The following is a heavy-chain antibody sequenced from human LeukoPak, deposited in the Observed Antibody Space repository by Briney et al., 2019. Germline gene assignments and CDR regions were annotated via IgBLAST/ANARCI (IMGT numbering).Heavy chain of an antibody. CDR2: IYPGDSDT. D-gene: IGHD1-7*01. J-gene: IGHJ4*02. V-gene: IGHV5-51*01. CDR3: ARGSIAGATRNYFDY. Sequence: GESLKISCKGSGYSFTSYWIGWVRQMPGKGLEWMGIIYPGDSDTRYSPSSQGQVTISADKSISTAYLQWSSLKASDTAMYYCARGSIAGATRNYFDYWGQGTLVTVSS. CDR1: GYSFTSYW.